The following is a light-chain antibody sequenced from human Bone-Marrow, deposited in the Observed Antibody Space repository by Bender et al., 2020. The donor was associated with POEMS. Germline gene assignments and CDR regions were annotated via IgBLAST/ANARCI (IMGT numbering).Light chain of an antibody. CDR3: CSYAGSYTFI. CDR1: SGINVGTYR. V-gene: IGLV5-45*02. Sequence: QAVLTQPSSLSASPGASASLTCTLRSGINVGTYRIYWYQQKPGSPPQYLLRYKSDSDNQQGSGVPSRFSGSKDASANAGILLISGLQSEDEADYYCCSYAGSYTFIFGGGTKLTVL. CDR2: YKSDSDN. J-gene: IGLJ2*01.